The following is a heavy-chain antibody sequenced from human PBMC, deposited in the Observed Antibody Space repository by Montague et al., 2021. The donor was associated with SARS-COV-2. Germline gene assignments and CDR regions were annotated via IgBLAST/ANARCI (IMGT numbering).Heavy chain of an antibody. Sequence: ETLSLTCSVSGGSISSYYWSWIRQSPGKGLEWIGYILHSGITDYNPSLKSRVTISVDMSKNQFSLQLNSVTAADSAVYYCARTEYNWNDWFDPWGQGTLVTVSS. CDR3: ARTEYNWNDWFDP. CDR1: GGSISSYY. V-gene: IGHV4-59*13. D-gene: IGHD1-20*01. J-gene: IGHJ5*02. CDR2: ILHSGIT.